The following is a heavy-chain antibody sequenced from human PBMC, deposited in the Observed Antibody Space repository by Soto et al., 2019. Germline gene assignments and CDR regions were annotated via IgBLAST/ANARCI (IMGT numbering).Heavy chain of an antibody. CDR1: GYTFTSYG. Sequence: QVQLVQSGAEVKKPGASVKVSCKASGYTFTSYGISWVRQAPGQGLEWMGWISAYNGNTNYAQKLQGRVTMTTDTSTSTAYRELRSRRSDDTAVYDCASDRGGDGMDVWGQGTTVTVSS. CDR3: ASDRGGDGMDV. J-gene: IGHJ6*02. D-gene: IGHD3-16*01. CDR2: ISAYNGNT. V-gene: IGHV1-18*01.